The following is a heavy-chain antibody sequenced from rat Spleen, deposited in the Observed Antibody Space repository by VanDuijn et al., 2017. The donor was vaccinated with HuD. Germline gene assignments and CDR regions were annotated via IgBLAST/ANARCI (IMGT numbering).Heavy chain of an antibody. J-gene: IGHJ4*01. Sequence: EVQLVESGGGLVQPGRSLKLSCAASGFTFSDYGVAWVRQALTKGLEWVATISYGDSSGHSSTYYRDSVKGRFTISRDNAKSTLYLQMDSLRSEDTATYYCTRLWNRYNSYYYVMDAWGQGASVTVSS. CDR3: TRLWNRYNSYYYVMDA. CDR2: ISYGDSSGHSST. D-gene: IGHD1-5*01. CDR1: GFTFSDYG. V-gene: IGHV5-29*01.